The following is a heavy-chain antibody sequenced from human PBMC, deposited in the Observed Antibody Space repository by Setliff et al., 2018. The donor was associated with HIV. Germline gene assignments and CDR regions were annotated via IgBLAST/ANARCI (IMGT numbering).Heavy chain of an antibody. D-gene: IGHD6-13*01. CDR3: ARGSSSWYYYYYYGMDV. J-gene: IGHJ6*02. Sequence: SETLSLTCAVYGGSFSSHYWSWIRQPPGKGLEWIGSIYYSGSTNYNPSLKSRVTISVDTSKNQFSLKLSSVTAADTAVYYCARGSSSWYYYYYYGMDVWGQGTTVTVSS. V-gene: IGHV4-59*11. CDR2: IYYSGST. CDR1: GGSFSSHY.